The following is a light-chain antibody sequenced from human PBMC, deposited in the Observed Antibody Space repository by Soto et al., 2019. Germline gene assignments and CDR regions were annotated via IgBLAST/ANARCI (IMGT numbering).Light chain of an antibody. J-gene: IGKJ4*01. CDR3: LQYDTSPLT. Sequence: EIVLTQSPGTLSLSPGERATLSCRASQSVSSSYLAWYQQKPGQAPRLLIYGASSRATGIPDRFSGSGSGTDFTLTISRLEPEDFALYHCLQYDTSPLTFGGGTKVEIK. CDR2: GAS. V-gene: IGKV3-20*01. CDR1: QSVSSSY.